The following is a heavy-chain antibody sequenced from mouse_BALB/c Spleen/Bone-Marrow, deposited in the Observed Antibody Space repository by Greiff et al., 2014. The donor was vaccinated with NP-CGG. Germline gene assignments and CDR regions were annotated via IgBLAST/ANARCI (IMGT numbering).Heavy chain of an antibody. Sequence: DVHLVESGAELVEPGASVKLSCTASGFNIKDTYMHWVKQRPEQGLEWIGRIDPANGNTKYDPKFQGKATITADTSSNTAYLQLSSLTSEDTAVYYCATYYYGSSWGFAYWGQGTLVTVSA. CDR2: IDPANGNT. CDR3: ATYYYGSSWGFAY. CDR1: GFNIKDTY. V-gene: IGHV14-3*02. D-gene: IGHD1-1*01. J-gene: IGHJ3*01.